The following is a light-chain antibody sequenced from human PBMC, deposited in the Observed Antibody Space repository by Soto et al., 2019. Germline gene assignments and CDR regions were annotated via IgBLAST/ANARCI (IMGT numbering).Light chain of an antibody. V-gene: IGKV3-15*01. Sequence: EIVMTQSPATLSVSQGEGATLSCRASQSVSSKLAWYQQKPGQAPRLLIYGASTRATGIPARFSGSGSGTEFTLIISSLQSEDSALYYCQQYNSWLWTFGQGTKVDIK. J-gene: IGKJ1*01. CDR3: QQYNSWLWT. CDR1: QSVSSK. CDR2: GAS.